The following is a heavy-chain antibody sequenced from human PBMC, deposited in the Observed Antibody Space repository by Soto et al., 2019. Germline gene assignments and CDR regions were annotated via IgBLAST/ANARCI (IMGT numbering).Heavy chain of an antibody. CDR2: IKSKTDGETI. J-gene: IGHJ4*02. CDR1: GFTFSNAW. V-gene: IGHV3-15*01. D-gene: IGHD4-17*01. CDR3: TTRPPPYGDYAQDF. Sequence: EVQLVESGGGLVEPGGSLRLSCAASGFTFSNAWMNWVRQAPGKGLEWVGRIKSKTDGETIDYAAPVKGRFTISRDDSTNTLYLQTTSLKVEETAVYQGTTRPPPYGDYAQDFWGQGTLVTVSS.